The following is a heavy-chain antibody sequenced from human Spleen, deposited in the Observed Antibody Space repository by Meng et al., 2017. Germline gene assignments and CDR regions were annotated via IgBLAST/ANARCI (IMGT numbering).Heavy chain of an antibody. Sequence: QPQESRPRLVKPSQTQVSTATVYGNAPTSGPSYWSWIRQPAGDGLGWLGSISASGTTNYNPSLNNRVTISLDTSKNQLSLKLSSVTAADTAVYFCARSSGTYYSWWFDPWGQGTLVTVSS. D-gene: IGHD3-10*01. CDR3: ARSSGTYYSWWFDP. CDR2: ISASGTT. V-gene: IGHV4-61*02. J-gene: IGHJ5*02. CDR1: GNAPTSGPSY.